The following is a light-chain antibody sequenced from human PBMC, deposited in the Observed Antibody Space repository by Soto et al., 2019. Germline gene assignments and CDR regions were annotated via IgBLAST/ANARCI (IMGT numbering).Light chain of an antibody. V-gene: IGKV1D-12*01. CDR3: QQAHSFPPT. CDR1: QAISTW. Sequence: DIQMTQSASSVSASVGDRVTITCRASQAISTWLAWYQQKPGKAPKLLIYAASNLQTGVPSRFSGSGSGTDFTLTISSLQPEDFATNYCQQAHSFPPTFGQGTKVEIK. J-gene: IGKJ1*01. CDR2: AAS.